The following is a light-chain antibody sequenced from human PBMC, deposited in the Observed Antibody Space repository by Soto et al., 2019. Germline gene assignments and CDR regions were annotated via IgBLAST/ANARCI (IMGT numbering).Light chain of an antibody. CDR2: GGS. V-gene: IGKV3-20*01. CDR1: QRVSSSF. CDR3: QQYGSSPRT. J-gene: IGKJ1*01. Sequence: EIVLTQSPGTLSLSPGERATLSCRASQRVSSSFLAWYQQKPGQAPRLLIFGGSNRVSGLPARFRGRGSGTDFTLTISRLEPEDFAVYYCQQYGSSPRTFGQGTKVDIK.